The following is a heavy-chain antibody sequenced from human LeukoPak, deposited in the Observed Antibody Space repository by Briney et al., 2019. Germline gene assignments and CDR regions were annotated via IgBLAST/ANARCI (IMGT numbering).Heavy chain of an antibody. V-gene: IGHV1-2*02. J-gene: IGHJ4*02. CDR1: GYTFTGYY. D-gene: IGHD6-19*01. Sequence: GASVKGSCKASGYTFTGYYMHWARQPPGQGLEWMGWINPNSGGTNYAQKFQGRVTMTRDTSISTAYMELSRLRSDDTAVYYCARFSGWYVFDYWGQGTLVAVSS. CDR3: ARFSGWYVFDY. CDR2: INPNSGGT.